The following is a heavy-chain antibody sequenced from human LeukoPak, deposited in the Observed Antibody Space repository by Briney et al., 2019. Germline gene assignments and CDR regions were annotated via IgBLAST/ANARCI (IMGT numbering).Heavy chain of an antibody. CDR2: IYYSGST. J-gene: IGHJ6*03. Sequence: SETLSLTCTVSGGSISSSSYYWGWIRQPPGKGLEWIGSIYYSGSTYYNPSLKSRVTISVDTSKNQFSLKLSSVTAADTAVYYCARLPRVAARYYYYMDVWGKGTTVTASS. D-gene: IGHD6-6*01. CDR1: GGSISSSSYY. V-gene: IGHV4-39*01. CDR3: ARLPRVAARYYYYMDV.